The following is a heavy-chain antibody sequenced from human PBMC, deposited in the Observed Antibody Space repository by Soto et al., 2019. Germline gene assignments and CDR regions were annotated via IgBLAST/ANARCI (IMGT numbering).Heavy chain of an antibody. CDR1: GFTFSSYW. CDR3: AKAYYDSSGYYRRMYYFDY. J-gene: IGHJ4*02. Sequence: GGSLRLSCAASGFTFSSYWMHWVRQAPGKGLVWVSRINSDGSSTSYADSVKGRFTISRDNAKNTLYLQMNSLRAEDTAVYYCAKAYYDSSGYYRRMYYFDYWGQGTLVTVSS. V-gene: IGHV3-74*01. D-gene: IGHD3-22*01. CDR2: INSDGSST.